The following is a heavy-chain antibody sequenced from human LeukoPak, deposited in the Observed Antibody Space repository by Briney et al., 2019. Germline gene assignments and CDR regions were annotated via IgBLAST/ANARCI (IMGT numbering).Heavy chain of an antibody. CDR2: FDPEDGET. CDR1: GYTLTELS. Sequence: ASVKVSCKVSGYTLTELSMHWVRQAPGKGLEWMGGFDPEDGETIYAQKFQGRDTMTEDTSTDTAYMELSSLRSEDTAVYYCATAGVGDYYYYYGMDVWGQGTTVTVSS. V-gene: IGHV1-24*01. D-gene: IGHD3-10*01. CDR3: ATAGVGDYYYYYGMDV. J-gene: IGHJ6*02.